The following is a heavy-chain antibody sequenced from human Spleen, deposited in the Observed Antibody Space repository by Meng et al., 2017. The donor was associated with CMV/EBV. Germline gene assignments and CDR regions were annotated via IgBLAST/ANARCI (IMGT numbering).Heavy chain of an antibody. D-gene: IGHD1-14*01. J-gene: IGHJ6*02. Sequence: GGSLRLSCAASGFTFSSYWMSWVRQVPGKGLEWVANIKQDGSEKYYVDSVKGRFTISRDNAKNSLYLQMNSLRAEDTAVYYCARYSRNRYYYYGMDVWGQGTTVTVSS. CDR3: ARYSRNRYYYYGMDV. CDR2: IKQDGSEK. CDR1: GFTFSSYW. V-gene: IGHV3-7*01.